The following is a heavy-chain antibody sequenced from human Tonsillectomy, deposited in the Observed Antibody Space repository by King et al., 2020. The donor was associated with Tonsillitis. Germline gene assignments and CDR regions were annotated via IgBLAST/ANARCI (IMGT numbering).Heavy chain of an antibody. J-gene: IGHJ6*03. D-gene: IGHD2/OR15-2a*01. Sequence: DVQLVESGGGRVKPGGSLRLSCAASGFTFSTYSMNWVRQAPGKGLEWVSSISSGSSYLFFADSVKGRFTISRDNARKSLYLQMNSLRAEDTAVYYCALSLRYYYYYMDVWGKGTTVTVSS. V-gene: IGHV3-21*01. CDR2: ISSGSSYL. CDR1: GFTFSTYS. CDR3: ALSLRYYYYYMDV.